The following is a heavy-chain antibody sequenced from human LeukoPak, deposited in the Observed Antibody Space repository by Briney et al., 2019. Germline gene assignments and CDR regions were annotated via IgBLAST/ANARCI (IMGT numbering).Heavy chain of an antibody. V-gene: IGHV4-34*01. D-gene: IGHD3-16*02. CDR3: ARGRLDYDYVWGSYRPTPFDY. CDR1: GGSFSGYY. Sequence: PSETLSLTCAVYGGSFSGYYWSWIRQPPGKGLEWIGEINHSGSTNYNPSLKSRVTISVDTSKNQFSLKLSSVTAADTAVYYCARGRLDYDYVWGSYRPTPFDYWGQGTLVTVSS. J-gene: IGHJ4*02. CDR2: INHSGST.